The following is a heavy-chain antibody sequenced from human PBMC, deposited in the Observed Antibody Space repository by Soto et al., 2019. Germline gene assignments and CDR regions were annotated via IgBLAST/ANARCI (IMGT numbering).Heavy chain of an antibody. V-gene: IGHV1-18*01. J-gene: IGHJ6*02. CDR3: ARYGSGRLGMDV. CDR2: ISGYNGDT. Sequence: QVQLVQSGAEVKKPGASVKVSCKASGYTFTTYGISWVRQAPGQGLEWMGWISGYNGDTNYAQSLQARVTMTTDTSKSTAYMELRSLRSDDTAVYYCARYGSGRLGMDVWGQGTTVTVSS. D-gene: IGHD3-10*01. CDR1: GYTFTTYG.